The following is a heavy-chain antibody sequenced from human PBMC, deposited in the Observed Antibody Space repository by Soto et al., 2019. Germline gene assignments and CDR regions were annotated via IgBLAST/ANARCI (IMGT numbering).Heavy chain of an antibody. CDR2: INAGDEIT. CDR3: ARDPFTLVRGLLAYLDY. V-gene: IGHV1-3*01. CDR1: GYTFMSYP. J-gene: IGHJ4*02. Sequence: ASVKGSCKASGYTFMSYPLHWVRQAPGQRPERMAWINAGDEITQFSQKFQGRLTFTRDTSASTGYMQLRSLRSEDTAVYYCARDPFTLVRGLLAYLDYWGQGTPVTGSS. D-gene: IGHD3-10*01.